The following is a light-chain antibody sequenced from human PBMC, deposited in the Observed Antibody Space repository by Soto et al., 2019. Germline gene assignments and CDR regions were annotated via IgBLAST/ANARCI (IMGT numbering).Light chain of an antibody. CDR2: GNS. V-gene: IGLV1-40*01. Sequence: QSVLTQPHSVSGAPGQRVTISCTGSSSNIGAGYDVHWYQQLPGTAPKLLIYGNSNRPSGVPDRFSGSKSGTSASLAITGLQAEDEADYYCQSYDISLGGWVFGGGTKLTVL. CDR3: QSYDISLGGWV. CDR1: SSNIGAGYD. J-gene: IGLJ3*02.